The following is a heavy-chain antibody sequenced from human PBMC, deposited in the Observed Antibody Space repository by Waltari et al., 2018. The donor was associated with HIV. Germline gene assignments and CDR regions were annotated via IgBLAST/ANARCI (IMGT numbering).Heavy chain of an antibody. D-gene: IGHD4-17*01. CDR1: GFTFRDYY. CDR3: ARGEQSAHGPSDY. V-gene: IGHV3-11*01. CDR2: ISRGGSST. J-gene: IGHJ4*02. Sequence: QVQLEESGGDLVKPGGSLRLSCAASGFTFRDYYMSWMRQAPGKGLEWIAHISRGGSSTYYADSVKGRFTISRDNAKNSLYLQMLSLRAEDMAIYYCARGEQSAHGPSDYWGQGTLVTVSS.